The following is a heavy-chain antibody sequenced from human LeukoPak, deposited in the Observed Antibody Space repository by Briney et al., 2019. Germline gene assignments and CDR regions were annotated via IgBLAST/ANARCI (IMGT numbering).Heavy chain of an antibody. CDR3: AKTGGVAAADY. V-gene: IGHV3-23*01. CDR2: ISGSGGST. Sequence: SGGSLRLSCAVSGFTFSNYAMSWVRQAPGEGLEWVSAISGSGGSTYYADSVKGPFTISRDNSKNMLYLQMNSLRAEDTAVYYCAKTGGVAAADYWGQGTLVTVSS. J-gene: IGHJ4*02. D-gene: IGHD6-13*01. CDR1: GFTFSNYA.